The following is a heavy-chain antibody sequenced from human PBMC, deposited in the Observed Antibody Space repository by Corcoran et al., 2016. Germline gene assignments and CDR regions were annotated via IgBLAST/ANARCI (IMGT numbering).Heavy chain of an antibody. CDR2: IYHSGST. V-gene: IGHV4-38-2*02. Sequence: QVQLQESGPGLVKPSETLSLTCTVSGYSISSGYYWGWIRQPPGKGLEWIGSIYHSGSTYYNPSLKSRVTISVDTSKNQFSRKLSSVTAADTAVYYCARVRGGQQMKYGMDVWGQGTTVTVSS. CDR3: ARVRGGQQMKYGMDV. CDR1: GYSISSGYY. J-gene: IGHJ6*02. D-gene: IGHD6-13*01.